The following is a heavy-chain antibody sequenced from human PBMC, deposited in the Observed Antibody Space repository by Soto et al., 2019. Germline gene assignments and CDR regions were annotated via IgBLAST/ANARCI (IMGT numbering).Heavy chain of an antibody. D-gene: IGHD6-13*01. CDR2: INAGNGNT. V-gene: IGHV1-3*01. J-gene: IGHJ6*02. Sequence: ASVKVSCKASGYTFTSYAMHWVRQAPGQRLEWMGWINAGNGNTKYSQKFQSRVTITRDTSASTAYMELSSLRSEDTAVYYCARAPQQLVTYYYYGMDVWGQGTTVTVSS. CDR1: GYTFTSYA. CDR3: ARAPQQLVTYYYYGMDV.